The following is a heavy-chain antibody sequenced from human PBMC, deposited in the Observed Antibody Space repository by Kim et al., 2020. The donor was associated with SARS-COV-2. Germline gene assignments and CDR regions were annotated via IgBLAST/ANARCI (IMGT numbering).Heavy chain of an antibody. J-gene: IGHJ4*02. CDR1: GFTFGDYA. CDR3: TSGEAVAGPDY. Sequence: GGSLRLSCTASGFTFGDYAMSWFRQAPGKGLEWVGFIRSKAYGGTTEYAASVKGRFTISRDDSKSIAYLQMNSLKTEDTAVYYCTSGEAVAGPDYWGQGTLVTVSS. V-gene: IGHV3-49*03. CDR2: IRSKAYGGTT. D-gene: IGHD6-19*01.